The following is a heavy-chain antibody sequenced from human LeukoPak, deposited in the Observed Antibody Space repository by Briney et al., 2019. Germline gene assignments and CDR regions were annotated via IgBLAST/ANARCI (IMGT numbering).Heavy chain of an antibody. CDR3: ARVEGSWAFDI. J-gene: IGHJ3*02. V-gene: IGHV4-31*03. CDR2: IYYSGTT. CDR1: GDSISGSGYY. Sequence: SQTLSLTCTVSGDSISGSGYYWNWIRQHPGKGLEWFGYIYYSGTTYYNPSLKSRVTMSVDTSKNQFSLKLSSVTAADTTVYYCARVEGSWAFDIWGQGTVVTVSS. D-gene: IGHD3-10*01.